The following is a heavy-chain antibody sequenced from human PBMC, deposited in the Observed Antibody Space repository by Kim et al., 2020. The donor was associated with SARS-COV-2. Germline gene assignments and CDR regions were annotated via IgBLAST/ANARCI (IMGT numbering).Heavy chain of an antibody. CDR2: ISAYNGNT. Sequence: ASVKVSCKASGYTFTSYGISWVRQAPGQGLEWMGWISAYNGNTNYAQKLQGRVTMTTDTSTSTAYMELRSLRSDDTAVYYCARDLRQWLGLYYCDYWGQGTLVTVSS. J-gene: IGHJ4*02. D-gene: IGHD6-19*01. V-gene: IGHV1-18*04. CDR1: GYTFTSYG. CDR3: ARDLRQWLGLYYCDY.